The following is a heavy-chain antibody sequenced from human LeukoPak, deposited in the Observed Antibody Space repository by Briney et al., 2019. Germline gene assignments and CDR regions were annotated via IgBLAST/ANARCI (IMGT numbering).Heavy chain of an antibody. CDR1: GFTFSDYY. J-gene: IGHJ2*01. CDR3: TTDFGGIAAADWYFDL. CDR2: ISSSGRTI. Sequence: GGSLRLSCAASGFTFSDYYMSWIRQAPGKGLQWVSYISSSGRTIHYADSVKGRFTISRDNAKSSLYLQMNSLKTEDTAVYYCTTDFGGIAAADWYFDLWGRGTLVTVSS. V-gene: IGHV3-11*01. D-gene: IGHD6-13*01.